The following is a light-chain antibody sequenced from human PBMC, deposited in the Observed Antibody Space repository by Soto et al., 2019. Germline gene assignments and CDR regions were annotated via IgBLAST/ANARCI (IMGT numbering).Light chain of an antibody. CDR1: QNLIGTY. V-gene: IGKV3-20*01. Sequence: EIVLTQSPGTLSLSPGDRATLSCRASQNLIGTYLSWYQQRPGQAPRLLIYGVFHRATGIPDRFSGSGPGAESTPTISRLEPEDFAVYSCHQFSKSPFGKGTRV. CDR2: GVF. J-gene: IGKJ2*01. CDR3: HQFSKSP.